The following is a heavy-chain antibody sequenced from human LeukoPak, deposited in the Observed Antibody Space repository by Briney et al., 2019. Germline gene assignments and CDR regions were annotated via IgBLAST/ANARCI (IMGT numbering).Heavy chain of an antibody. D-gene: IGHD2-2*01. CDR2: ISGSGGST. Sequence: PGESLILSCAASGFTFSSYAMSWVRQAPGKGLEWVSAISGSGGSTYYANSVKGRFTISRDNSKNTLYLQMNSLRVEDTAVYYCANANPYCSSTSCRFDYWGQGTLLTVSS. J-gene: IGHJ4*02. CDR3: ANANPYCSSTSCRFDY. CDR1: GFTFSSYA. V-gene: IGHV3-23*01.